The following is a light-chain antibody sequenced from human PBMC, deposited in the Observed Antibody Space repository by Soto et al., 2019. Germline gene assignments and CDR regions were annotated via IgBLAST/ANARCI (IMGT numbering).Light chain of an antibody. CDR2: GGS. CDR3: LQYNTFSAT. V-gene: IGKV1-5*01. CDR1: QNIASS. Sequence: DIQMTQSPSTLSPSVGDRVTITCRASQNIASSLAWYQPKPGKAPKILIYGGSTLESGVPSRVSGSGSGTHFTLTITNLQPGDFATYYCLQYNTFSATFGQGTRLETK. J-gene: IGKJ5*01.